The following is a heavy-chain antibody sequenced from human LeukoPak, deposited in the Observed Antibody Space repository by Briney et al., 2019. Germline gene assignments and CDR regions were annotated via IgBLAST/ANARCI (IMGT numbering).Heavy chain of an antibody. Sequence: GASVKVSCKASGYTFTGYYMHWVRQAPGQGLEWMGWINPNSGGTNYAQKFQGWVTMTRDTSISTAYMELSRLRSDDTAVYYCARGPDLNGDWYFDLWGRGTLVTVSS. J-gene: IGHJ2*01. D-gene: IGHD1-1*01. CDR2: INPNSGGT. V-gene: IGHV1-2*04. CDR3: ARGPDLNGDWYFDL. CDR1: GYTFTGYY.